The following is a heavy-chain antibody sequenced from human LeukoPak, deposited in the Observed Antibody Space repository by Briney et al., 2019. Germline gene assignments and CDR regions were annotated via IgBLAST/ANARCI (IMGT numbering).Heavy chain of an antibody. J-gene: IGHJ4*02. CDR3: AKVNLVVMEYYFDY. V-gene: IGHV3-30*18. CDR2: ISYDGSNK. D-gene: IGHD3-22*01. CDR1: RFTFSSYG. Sequence: PGGSLRLSCAASRFTFSSYGMRWVRQAPGKGLEWVAVISYDGSNKYYADSVKGRFTISRDNSKNTLYLQMNSLRAEDTAVYYCAKVNLVVMEYYFDYWGQGTLVTVSS.